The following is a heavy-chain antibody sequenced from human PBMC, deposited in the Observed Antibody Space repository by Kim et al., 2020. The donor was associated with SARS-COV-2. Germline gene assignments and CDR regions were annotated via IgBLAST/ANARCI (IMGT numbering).Heavy chain of an antibody. CDR3: AKAPPHCGGDCYFDY. D-gene: IGHD2-21*02. V-gene: IGHV3-23*01. Sequence: DSVNGRFTISRDNSKNTLYLQMNSLRAEDTAVYYCAKAPPHCGGDCYFDYWGQGTLVTVSS. J-gene: IGHJ4*02.